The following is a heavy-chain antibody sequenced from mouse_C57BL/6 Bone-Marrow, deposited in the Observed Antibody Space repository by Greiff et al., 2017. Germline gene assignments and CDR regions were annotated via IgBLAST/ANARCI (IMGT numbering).Heavy chain of an antibody. CDR3: ARSRYYGSSWYFDV. Sequence: VQLQQPGAELVKPGASVKLSCKASGYTFTSYWMHWVKQRPGQGLEWIGMIHPNSGSTNYNEKFKSKATLTVDKSSSTAYMQLSSLTSEDSAVYYWARSRYYGSSWYFDVWGTGTTVTVSS. CDR2: IHPNSGST. J-gene: IGHJ1*03. D-gene: IGHD1-1*01. CDR1: GYTFTSYW. V-gene: IGHV1-64*01.